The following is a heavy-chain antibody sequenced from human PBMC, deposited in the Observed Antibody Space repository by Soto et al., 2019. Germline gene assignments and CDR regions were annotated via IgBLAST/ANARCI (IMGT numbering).Heavy chain of an antibody. V-gene: IGHV1-18*01. D-gene: IGHD2-15*01. J-gene: IGHJ5*02. CDR3: ARDCGYCSGGSCYYWFDP. CDR2: ISAYNGNT. Sequence: ASVKVSCTASGYTFTSYGISWVRQATGQGLEWMGWISAYNGNTNYAQKLQGRVTMTTDTSTSTAYMELRSLRSDDTAVYYCARDCGYCSGGSCYYWFDPWGQGTLVTVSS. CDR1: GYTFTSYG.